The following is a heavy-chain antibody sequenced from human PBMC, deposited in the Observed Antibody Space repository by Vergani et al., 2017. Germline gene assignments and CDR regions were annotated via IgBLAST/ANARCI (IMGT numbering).Heavy chain of an antibody. CDR3: ARDRLRLNYFDY. D-gene: IGHD5-12*01. Sequence: QVQLVESGGGVVQPGRSLRLSCAASGFTFSSYGMHWVRQAPGKGLEWVAVISYDGSNKYYADSVKGRFTISRDNSKNTLYLQMNSLIAEDTAVYYCARDRLRLNYFDYWGQGTLVTVSS. CDR2: ISYDGSNK. J-gene: IGHJ4*02. V-gene: IGHV3-30*03. CDR1: GFTFSSYG.